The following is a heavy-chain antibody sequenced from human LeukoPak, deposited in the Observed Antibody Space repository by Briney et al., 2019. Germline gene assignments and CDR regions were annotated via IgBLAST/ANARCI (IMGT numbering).Heavy chain of an antibody. CDR2: ISGTGSST. CDR3: AKEGKLVDTAMVTGDYFDY. D-gene: IGHD5-18*01. V-gene: IGHV3-23*01. Sequence: GGSLRLSCVASGFTFNNFAMNWVRQGPGEGLEWVSAISGTGSSTYYADSVKGRFTISRDNSKNTLYLQMNSLRAEDTAVYYCAKEGKLVDTAMVTGDYFDYWGQGTLVTVSS. J-gene: IGHJ4*02. CDR1: GFTFNNFA.